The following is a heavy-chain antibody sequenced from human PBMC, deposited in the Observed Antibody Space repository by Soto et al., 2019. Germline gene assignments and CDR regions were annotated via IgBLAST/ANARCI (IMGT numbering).Heavy chain of an antibody. Sequence: GVSLRLPCATSGSTFSSHAMSWVSQAAGQGPEWVSAINGGGSSTYYADSVKGRVTISRDNSKNTLYLQMNSLRAEDTAVYYCAKVSLGATTITDYYYYGLDVWGQGTTVTASS. V-gene: IGHV3-23*01. J-gene: IGHJ6*02. CDR1: GSTFSSHA. D-gene: IGHD1-26*01. CDR3: AKVSLGATTITDYYYYGLDV. CDR2: INGGGSST.